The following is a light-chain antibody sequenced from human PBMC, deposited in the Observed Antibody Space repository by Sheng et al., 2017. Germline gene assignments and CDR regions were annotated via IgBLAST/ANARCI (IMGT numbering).Light chain of an antibody. V-gene: IGKV3-20*01. J-gene: IGKJ4*01. CDR2: AAS. CDR1: QPVSSSF. Sequence: EIVLTQSPPTLSMSPGERATLSCRASQPVSSSFLAWYQQKPGRAPRLLIYAASRRATGIPDRFSGGGSGTDFSLTITRLEPDDFAVYYCQQYGSSPQVTFGGGTKVDI. CDR3: QQYGSSPQVT.